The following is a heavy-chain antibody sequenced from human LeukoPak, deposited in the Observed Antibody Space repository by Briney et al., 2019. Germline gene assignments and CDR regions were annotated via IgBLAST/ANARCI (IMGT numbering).Heavy chain of an antibody. CDR1: GGSISSGGYY. CDR3: AGASSGYYYVSYFDY. J-gene: IGHJ4*02. D-gene: IGHD3-22*01. Sequence: SETLSLTCTVSGGSISSGGYYWSWIRQHPGKGLEWTGYIYYSGSTYYNPSLKSRVTISVDTSKNQFSLKLSSVTAADTAVYYCAGASSGYYYVSYFDYWGQGTLVTVSS. V-gene: IGHV4-31*03. CDR2: IYYSGST.